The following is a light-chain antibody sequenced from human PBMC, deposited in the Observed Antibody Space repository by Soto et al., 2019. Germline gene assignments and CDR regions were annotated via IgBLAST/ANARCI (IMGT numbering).Light chain of an antibody. CDR1: SSDVGSYNL. J-gene: IGLJ1*01. CDR3: CSYAGSSNYV. CDR2: EGS. V-gene: IGLV2-23*01. Sequence: QSVLTQPASVSGSPGQSITISCTGTSSDVGSYNLVSWYQQHPGKAPKLMIYEGSKRPSGVSNRFSGSKSGNTASLTISGLQAEDADDYYCCSYAGSSNYVFGTGTKLTVL.